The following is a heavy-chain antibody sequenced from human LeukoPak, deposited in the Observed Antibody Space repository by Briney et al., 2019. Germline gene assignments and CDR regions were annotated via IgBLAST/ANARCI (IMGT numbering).Heavy chain of an antibody. CDR1: GFTVSSNY. CDR2: IYSGGST. CDR3: ARAPGSGWPPSLDY. V-gene: IGHV3-53*01. J-gene: IGHJ4*02. Sequence: GGSLRLSCAASGFTVSSNYMSWVRQAPGKGLEWVSVIYSGGSTYYADSVKGRFTISRDNSKNTLYLQMNSLRAEDTAVYYCARAPGSGWPPSLDYWGQGTLVTVSS. D-gene: IGHD6-25*01.